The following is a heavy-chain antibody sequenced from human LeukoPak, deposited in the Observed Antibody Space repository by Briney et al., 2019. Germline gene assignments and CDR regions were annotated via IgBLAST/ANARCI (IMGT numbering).Heavy chain of an antibody. V-gene: IGHV3-53*01. Sequence: GGSLRLSCAASGFTFTSYDIHWVRQAPGKGLEWVSVIYSGGSTYYADSVKGRFTISRDNSKNTLYLQMNSLRAEDTAVYYCAAVGSSWSFDYWGQGTLVTVSS. CDR1: GFTFTSYD. CDR2: IYSGGST. D-gene: IGHD6-13*01. CDR3: AAVGSSWSFDY. J-gene: IGHJ4*02.